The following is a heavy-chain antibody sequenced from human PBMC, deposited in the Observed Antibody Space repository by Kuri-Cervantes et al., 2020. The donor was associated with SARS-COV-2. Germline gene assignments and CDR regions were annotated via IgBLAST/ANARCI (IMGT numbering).Heavy chain of an antibody. Sequence: GESLKISCAASGFTFSSYAMHWVRQAPGKGLEWVAVISYDGSNKYYADSVKGRFTISRDNSKNTLYLQMNSLRAEDTAVYYCASGAAAVNDAFDIWGQGTMVTVSS. CDR1: GFTFSSYA. J-gene: IGHJ3*02. D-gene: IGHD6-13*01. CDR3: ASGAAAVNDAFDI. CDR2: ISYDGSNK. V-gene: IGHV3-30-3*01.